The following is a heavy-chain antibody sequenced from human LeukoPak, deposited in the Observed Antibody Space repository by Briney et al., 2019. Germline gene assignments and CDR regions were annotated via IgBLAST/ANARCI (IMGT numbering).Heavy chain of an antibody. CDR1: GFTFSSYA. Sequence: GGSLRLSCAASGFTFSSYAIHWVRQAPGKGLEWVANIKQDGSEKYYVDSVKGRFTISRDNAKNSLYLQMNSLRAEDTAVYYCARDRIAAAGIGWFDPWGQGTLVTVSS. CDR3: ARDRIAAAGIGWFDP. D-gene: IGHD6-13*01. V-gene: IGHV3-7*01. J-gene: IGHJ5*02. CDR2: IKQDGSEK.